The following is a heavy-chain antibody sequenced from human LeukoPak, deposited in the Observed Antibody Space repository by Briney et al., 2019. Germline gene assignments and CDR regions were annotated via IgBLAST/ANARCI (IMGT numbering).Heavy chain of an antibody. J-gene: IGHJ4*02. V-gene: IGHV3-30*03. CDR2: ISYDGSNK. D-gene: IGHD4-17*01. CDR3: ARDDVAYGVGFFDY. Sequence: GGSLRLSCAASGFTFSSYGMHWVRQAPGKGLEWVAVISYDGSNKYYADSVKGRFTISRDNSKNTLYLQMNSLRAEDTAVYYCARDDVAYGVGFFDYWGQGTLVTVSS. CDR1: GFTFSSYG.